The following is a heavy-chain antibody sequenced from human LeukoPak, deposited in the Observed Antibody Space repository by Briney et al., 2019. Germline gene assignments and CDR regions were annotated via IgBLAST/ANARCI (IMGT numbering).Heavy chain of an antibody. Sequence: SETLSLTCTVSSGSTRSYHWAWIRQPAGKELEWIGRIYTTGDTDYNPSLKSRVTMSVDTSKNQFSLNLRSVTTADTAFYYCARNGYTKSWTHLDYWGQGISVSVSS. CDR2: IYTTGDT. CDR3: ARNGYTKSWTHLDY. J-gene: IGHJ4*02. CDR1: SGSTRSYH. V-gene: IGHV4-4*07. D-gene: IGHD3/OR15-3a*01.